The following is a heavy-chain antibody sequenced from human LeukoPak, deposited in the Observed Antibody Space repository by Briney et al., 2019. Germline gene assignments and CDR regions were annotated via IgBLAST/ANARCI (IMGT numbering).Heavy chain of an antibody. Sequence: WIRQPPGKGLEWVAVISYDGSNKGYADSVKGRFTLSRDNSKNTLYLHMNSLRAEDTAVYYCARDLDYGGRSNFDHWGQGTLVTVSS. D-gene: IGHD4-23*01. V-gene: IGHV3-33*05. J-gene: IGHJ4*02. CDR2: ISYDGSNK. CDR3: ARDLDYGGRSNFDH.